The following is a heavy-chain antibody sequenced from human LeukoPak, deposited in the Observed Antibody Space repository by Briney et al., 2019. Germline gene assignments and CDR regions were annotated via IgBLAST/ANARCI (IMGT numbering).Heavy chain of an antibody. D-gene: IGHD3-10*01. Sequence: SVKVSCKASGGTFSSYAISWVRQAPGQGLEWMGGIIPIFGTANYAQKFQGRVTITADESTSTAYMELSSLRSEDTAVYYCARDRYYGSGRKSVGYWGQGTLVTVSS. V-gene: IGHV1-69*01. J-gene: IGHJ4*02. CDR2: IIPIFGTA. CDR1: GGTFSSYA. CDR3: ARDRYYGSGRKSVGY.